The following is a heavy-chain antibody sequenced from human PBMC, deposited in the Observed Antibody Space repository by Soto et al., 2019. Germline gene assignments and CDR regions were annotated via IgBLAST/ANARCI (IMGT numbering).Heavy chain of an antibody. D-gene: IGHD3-9*01. Sequence: GESLKISCKGSGYSFTSYWISWVRQMPGKGLEWMGRIDPSDSYTNYSPSFQGHVTISADKSISTAYLQWSSLTAEDTAVYYCARVEGQYFSSVGMDVWGQGTTVTVSS. CDR1: GYSFTSYW. CDR3: ARVEGQYFSSVGMDV. CDR2: IDPSDSYT. V-gene: IGHV5-10-1*01. J-gene: IGHJ6*02.